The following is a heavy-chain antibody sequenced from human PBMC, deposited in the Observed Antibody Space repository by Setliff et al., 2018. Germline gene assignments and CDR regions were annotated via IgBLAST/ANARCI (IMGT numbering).Heavy chain of an antibody. D-gene: IGHD6-13*01. CDR2: IYHSGST. V-gene: IGHV4-38-2*02. CDR3: ARHKSSSSWYWGHAFDI. CDR1: GYSISSGYY. Sequence: SETLSLTCTVSGYSISSGYYWGWIRQPPGKGLEWIGSIYHSGSTYYNPSLKSRVTISVDTSKNQFSLKLSSVTAADTAMYYCARHKSSSSWYWGHAFDIWGQGTMVTVSS. J-gene: IGHJ3*02.